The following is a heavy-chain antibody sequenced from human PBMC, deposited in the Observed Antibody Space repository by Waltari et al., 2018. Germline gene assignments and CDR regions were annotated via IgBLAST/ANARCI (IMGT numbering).Heavy chain of an antibody. CDR1: GFTFSSYA. Sequence: EVQLFESGGGLVQPGGSLRLSCAASGFTFSSYAMSWVRQAPGEGLEWVSAISGSGASTYYADSGKGRFTISRDKSKNTLYLQMNSLRAEDTAVYDCACQRLIQWLDTDYWGQGTLVTVSS. V-gene: IGHV3-23*01. CDR2: ISGSGAST. J-gene: IGHJ4*02. D-gene: IGHD6-19*01. CDR3: ACQRLIQWLDTDY.